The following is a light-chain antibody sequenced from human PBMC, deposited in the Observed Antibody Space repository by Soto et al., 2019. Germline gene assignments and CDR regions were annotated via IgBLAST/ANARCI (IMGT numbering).Light chain of an antibody. CDR1: QSVSSRH. V-gene: IGKV3-20*01. CDR3: QQYVGSPGWT. J-gene: IGKJ1*01. CDR2: VAS. Sequence: EIVLTQSPGTLSLSPGERATLSCRASQSVSSRHLAWYQQKPGQAPRLLIYVASTRATGIPDRFSGSGSGTDFTLTISRLEPEDFAVYYCQQYVGSPGWTFGQGTKVEIK.